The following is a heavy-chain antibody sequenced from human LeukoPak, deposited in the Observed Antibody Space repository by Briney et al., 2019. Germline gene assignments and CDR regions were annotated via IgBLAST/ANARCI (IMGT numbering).Heavy chain of an antibody. CDR1: GFTFSDYY. Sequence: PGGSLRLSCAASGFTFSDYYMSWIRQAPGKGLEWVSYISSSGSTIYYADSVKGRFTISRDNAKNSLYLQMNSLRAEDTAVYYCARESVDPHYYMDVWGKGTTVTVSS. CDR2: ISSSGSTI. CDR3: ARESVDPHYYMDV. J-gene: IGHJ6*03. D-gene: IGHD3/OR15-3a*01. V-gene: IGHV3-11*01.